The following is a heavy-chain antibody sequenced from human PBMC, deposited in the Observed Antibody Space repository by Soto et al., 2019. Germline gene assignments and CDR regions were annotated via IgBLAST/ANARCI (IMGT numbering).Heavy chain of an antibody. D-gene: IGHD3-10*01. J-gene: IGHJ6*02. CDR3: ARDLYYHGSVMGYYGLDV. CDR2: IWYDGSNK. CDR1: GFTFSSYG. Sequence: QVHLVESGGGVVQPGRSLRLSCAVSGFTFSSYGMHWVRQAPGKGLEWVAVIWYDGSNKYYADSVKGRFTISRDNSKNTLYLQMNSLRAEDTAVYFCARDLYYHGSVMGYYGLDVWGQGTKVTVSS. V-gene: IGHV3-33*01.